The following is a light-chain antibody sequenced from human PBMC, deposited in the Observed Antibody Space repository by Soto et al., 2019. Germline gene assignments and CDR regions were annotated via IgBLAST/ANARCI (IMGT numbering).Light chain of an antibody. J-gene: IGKJ1*01. CDR3: QQLNSYRWT. Sequence: DIQLTQSPSFLSASVGDRVTITCRASQGISSYLAWYQQKPGKAPKLLIYAASTLQSGVPSRFSGSGSGTEFTLTISSLQPEDFATYYCQQLNSYRWTFGQGTKGDIK. V-gene: IGKV1-9*01. CDR2: AAS. CDR1: QGISSY.